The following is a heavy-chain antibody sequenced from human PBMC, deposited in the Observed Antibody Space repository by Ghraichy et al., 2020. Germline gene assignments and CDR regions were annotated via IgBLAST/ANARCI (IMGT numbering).Heavy chain of an antibody. V-gene: IGHV3-53*01. CDR3: AREYDSSGPFDY. D-gene: IGHD3-22*01. J-gene: IGHJ4*02. Sequence: GGSLRLSCAASGFTVSSNYMSWVRQAPGKGLEWVSVFYSGGSTYYADSVKGRFTISRDNSKNTLYLQMNSLRAEDTDVYYSAREYDSSGPFDYWGQGTLVTVSS. CDR1: GFTVSSNY. CDR2: FYSGGST.